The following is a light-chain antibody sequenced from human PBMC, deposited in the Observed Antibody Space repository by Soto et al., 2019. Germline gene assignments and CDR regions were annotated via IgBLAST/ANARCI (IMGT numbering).Light chain of an antibody. Sequence: VLTQSPAILSLSPGERATLFCRASQSVTNYLAWYQQRPDQAPRLLFYDSSSRATGIPARFSASGSGTDFTLTISSLEFEDFAVYYCQQRRVWPLTFGGGTKVEIK. CDR2: DSS. J-gene: IGKJ4*01. V-gene: IGKV3-11*01. CDR1: QSVTNY. CDR3: QQRRVWPLT.